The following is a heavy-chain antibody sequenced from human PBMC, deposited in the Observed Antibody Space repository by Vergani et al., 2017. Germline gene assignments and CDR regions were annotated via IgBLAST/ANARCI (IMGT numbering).Heavy chain of an antibody. CDR3: ARDGVGATNGYYYGMDV. V-gene: IGHV3-48*03. Sequence: EVQLVESGGGLVQPGGSLRLSCAASGFTFSSYEMNWVRQAPGKGLEWVSYISSSGSTIYYADSVKGRFTISRDNAKNSLYLQMNSLRAEDTAVYYCARDGVGATNGYYYGMDVWGQGTTVTVSS. CDR2: ISSSGSTI. J-gene: IGHJ6*02. CDR1: GFTFSSYE. D-gene: IGHD1-26*01.